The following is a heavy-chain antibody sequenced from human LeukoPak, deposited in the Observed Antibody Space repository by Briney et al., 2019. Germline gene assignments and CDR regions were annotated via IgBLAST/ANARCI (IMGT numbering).Heavy chain of an antibody. D-gene: IGHD6-6*01. V-gene: IGHV3-9*01. CDR2: ISWNSGSI. Sequence: PGGSLRLSCAASGFTFDDYAMHWVRQAPGKGLEWVSGISWNSGSIGYADSVKGRFTISRDNSKNTLYLQMNSLRAEDTAVYYCAREYSSSSRDFDYWGQGTLVTVSS. CDR1: GFTFDDYA. J-gene: IGHJ4*02. CDR3: AREYSSSSRDFDY.